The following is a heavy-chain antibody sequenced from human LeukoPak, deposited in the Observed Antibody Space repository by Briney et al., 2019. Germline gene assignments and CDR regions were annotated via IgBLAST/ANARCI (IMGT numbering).Heavy chain of an antibody. D-gene: IGHD5-24*01. V-gene: IGHV3-74*01. Sequence: GSLGLSCAASGFTFSSYWMHWVRQAPGKGLVWVSRINSDGSSTSYADSVKGRFTISRDNAKNTLYLQMNSLRAEDTAVYYCAREGRRQMATTFDYWGQGTLVTVSS. CDR3: AREGRRQMATTFDY. CDR1: GFTFSSYW. J-gene: IGHJ4*02. CDR2: INSDGSST.